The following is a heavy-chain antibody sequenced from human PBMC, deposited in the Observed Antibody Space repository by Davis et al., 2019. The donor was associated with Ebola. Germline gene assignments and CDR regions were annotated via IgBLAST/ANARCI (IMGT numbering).Heavy chain of an antibody. D-gene: IGHD5-12*01. J-gene: IGHJ4*02. CDR3: ASSTQRGYSGYGWGY. Sequence: PGGSLRLSCAASGFTFSDYYMSWIRQAPGKGLEWVSYISSSGSTIYYADSVKGRFTISRDNAKNSLYLQMNSLRAEDTAVYYCASSTQRGYSGYGWGYWGQETLVTVSS. CDR1: GFTFSDYY. CDR2: ISSSGSTI. V-gene: IGHV3-11*04.